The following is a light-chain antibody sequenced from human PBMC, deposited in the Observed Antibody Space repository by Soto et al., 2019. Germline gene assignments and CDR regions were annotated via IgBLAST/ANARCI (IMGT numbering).Light chain of an antibody. CDR3: QQRMTVPLT. CDR1: QSINGY. Sequence: DIQMTQSPSSLSASVGDRVTITCRASQSINGYLNWYQQKLGEAPNLLIYAVYSLQSGVPSRFSVSGSETVFNITISSLQTEDLESYLCQQRMTVPLTFGGGTKVEIK. CDR2: AVY. V-gene: IGKV1-39*01. J-gene: IGKJ4*01.